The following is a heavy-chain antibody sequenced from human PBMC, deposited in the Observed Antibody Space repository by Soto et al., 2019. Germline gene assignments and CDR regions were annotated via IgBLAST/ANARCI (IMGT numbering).Heavy chain of an antibody. CDR3: AGLFGYYDSSGHAGY. CDR2: IYYSGST. J-gene: IGHJ4*02. CDR1: GGSISSSSYY. Sequence: QLQLQESGPGLVKPSETLSLTCTVSGGSISSSSYYWGWIRQPPGKGLEWIGSIYYSGSTYYNPSLKSRVTISVDTSKNQFSLQLRSVTAADTAVYYCAGLFGYYDSSGHAGYWGRGTLVTVSS. D-gene: IGHD3-22*01. V-gene: IGHV4-39*01.